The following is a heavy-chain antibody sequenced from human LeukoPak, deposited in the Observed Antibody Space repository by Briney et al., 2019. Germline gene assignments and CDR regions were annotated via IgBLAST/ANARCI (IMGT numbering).Heavy chain of an antibody. V-gene: IGHV4-31*03. D-gene: IGHD4-17*01. CDR2: IYYSGST. CDR3: ARTSSVYGDWAGCLDY. CDR1: GGSISSGGYY. J-gene: IGHJ4*02. Sequence: SETLSLTCTVSGGSISSGGYYWSWIRQHPGKGLEWIGYIYYSGSTYYNPSLKSRVTISVDTSKNQFSLKLSSVTAADTAVYYCARTSSVYGDWAGCLDYWGQGTLVTVSS.